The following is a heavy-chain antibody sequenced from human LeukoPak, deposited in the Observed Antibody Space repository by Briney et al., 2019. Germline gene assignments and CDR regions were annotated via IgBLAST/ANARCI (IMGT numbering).Heavy chain of an antibody. Sequence: GGSLRLSCAASGFTFSSYGMHWVRQAPGKGLEWVAVIWYDGSNKYYADSVKGRFTISRDNSKNTLYLQMNSLRAEDTAVYYCARDLYCSGGSCYDNSFDYWGQGTLVTVSS. CDR3: ARDLYCSGGSCYDNSFDY. J-gene: IGHJ4*02. V-gene: IGHV3-33*01. D-gene: IGHD2-15*01. CDR2: IWYDGSNK. CDR1: GFTFSSYG.